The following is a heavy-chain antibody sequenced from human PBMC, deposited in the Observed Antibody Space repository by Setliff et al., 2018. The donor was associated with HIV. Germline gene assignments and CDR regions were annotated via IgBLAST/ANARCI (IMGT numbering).Heavy chain of an antibody. D-gene: IGHD3-10*01. CDR1: RRTFSEDA. V-gene: IGHV1-69*13. J-gene: IGHJ6*03. Sequence: GASVKVSCKPSRRTFSEDAINWVRQAPGEGLEWVGGIIHILGTADYAEKFQGRVTITADEPRSTVYLEVSNLRSEDTAVYYCAKAVRGYGSTYYNYYYMDVWGKGTTVTVSS. CDR3: AKAVRGYGSTYYNYYYMDV. CDR2: IIHILGTA.